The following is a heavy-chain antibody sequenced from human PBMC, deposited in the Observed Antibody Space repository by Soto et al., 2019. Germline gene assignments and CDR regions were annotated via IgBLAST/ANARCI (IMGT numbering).Heavy chain of an antibody. Sequence: SETLSLTSTVSGGYIESGDYYWTWISPPPGKGLEWIGYVYYTGSTNYNPSLKSRVTMSVDTSKNQFSLKLSSVTAADTAVYYCVGVDGYSYGYSFDYRGHGTLVTVSS. CDR1: GGYIESGDYY. V-gene: IGHV4-30-4*01. CDR3: VGVDGYSYGYSFDY. CDR2: VYYTGST. J-gene: IGHJ4*01. D-gene: IGHD5-18*01.